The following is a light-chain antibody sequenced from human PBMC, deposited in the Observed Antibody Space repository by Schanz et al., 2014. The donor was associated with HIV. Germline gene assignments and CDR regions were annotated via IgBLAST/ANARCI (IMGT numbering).Light chain of an antibody. Sequence: DIQMTQSPSTLSASVGDRVTITCRASQSISSWLAWYQKKPGKAPKLLIYKASSLESGVPSRFSGSGSGTEFTLTISSLQPDDFATYYCLQLSTFPWTFGQGTKVDTK. CDR3: LQLSTFPWT. V-gene: IGKV1-5*03. CDR1: QSISSW. CDR2: KAS. J-gene: IGKJ1*01.